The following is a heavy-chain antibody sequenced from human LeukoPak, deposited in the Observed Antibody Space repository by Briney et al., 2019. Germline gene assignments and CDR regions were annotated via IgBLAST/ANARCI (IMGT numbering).Heavy chain of an antibody. Sequence: GGSLRLSCAASGFTFYDYAMHWVRQVPGKGLEWVGGVNRDSTTIAYGDSVKGRFTIFRDNARNSLYLQMDSLRTEDTALYYCAKDLAVGTTPRVYAFDVWGQGTMVTVS. CDR2: VNRDSTTI. V-gene: IGHV3-9*01. D-gene: IGHD1-26*01. J-gene: IGHJ3*01. CDR3: AKDLAVGTTPRVYAFDV. CDR1: GFTFYDYA.